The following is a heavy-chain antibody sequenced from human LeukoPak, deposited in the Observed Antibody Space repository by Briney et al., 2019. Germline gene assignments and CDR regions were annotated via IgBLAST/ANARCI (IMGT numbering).Heavy chain of an antibody. CDR2: INSDGSRT. CDR3: TTSSGSYRLDP. Sequence: GGSLRLSCAASGFTFSSYWTHWVRQAPGKGLVWVSRINSDGSRTNYADSVKGRFTISRDNAKNTLYLQMNSLRAEDTAVYYCTTSSGSYRLDPWGQGTLVTVSS. J-gene: IGHJ5*02. V-gene: IGHV3-74*01. D-gene: IGHD1-26*01. CDR1: GFTFSSYW.